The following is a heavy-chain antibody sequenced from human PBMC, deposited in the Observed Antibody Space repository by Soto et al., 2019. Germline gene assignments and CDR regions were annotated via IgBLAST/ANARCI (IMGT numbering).Heavy chain of an antibody. V-gene: IGHV1-18*01. CDR2: ISAYNGNT. CDR3: AREDSYFSGYYDYIWGSYRIDAFDI. CDR1: GYTFTSYG. Sequence: ASVKVSCKASGYTFTSYGISWVRQAPGQGLEWMGWISAYNGNTNYAQKLQGRVTMTTDTSTSTAYMELRSLRSDDTAVYYCAREDSYFSGYYDYIWGSYRIDAFDIWGQGTMVTVSS. D-gene: IGHD3-16*02. J-gene: IGHJ3*02.